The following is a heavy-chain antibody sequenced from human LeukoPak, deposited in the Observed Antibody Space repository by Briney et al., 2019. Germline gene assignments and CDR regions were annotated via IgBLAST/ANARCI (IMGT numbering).Heavy chain of an antibody. CDR1: GFTFSNYW. CDR3: ARMFSSGWLDYFDY. D-gene: IGHD6-19*01. V-gene: IGHV3-7*01. Sequence: PGGSLRLSCAASGFTFSNYWMSWVRQAPGKGLEWVANINQDRSKKYFVDSVRGRFTISRDNTKNSVYVQMNSLRAEDTAVYYCARMFSSGWLDYFDYWGQGTLVTVSS. CDR2: INQDRSKK. J-gene: IGHJ4*02.